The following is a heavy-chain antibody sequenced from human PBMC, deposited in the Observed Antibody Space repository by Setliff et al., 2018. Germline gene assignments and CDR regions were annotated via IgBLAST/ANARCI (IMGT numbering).Heavy chain of an antibody. V-gene: IGHV3-30*02. Sequence: GGSLRLSCAASGFAFSNFAMNWVRQAPGKGLEWVAFIRFDGTNKYYADSVKGRFTISRDNSKNTLYLQVNTLRPEDTAVYYCARDFRDYYGSRTYMAAFDIWGQGTVVTVSS. CDR1: GFAFSNFA. J-gene: IGHJ3*02. CDR2: IRFDGTNK. D-gene: IGHD3-10*01. CDR3: ARDFRDYYGSRTYMAAFDI.